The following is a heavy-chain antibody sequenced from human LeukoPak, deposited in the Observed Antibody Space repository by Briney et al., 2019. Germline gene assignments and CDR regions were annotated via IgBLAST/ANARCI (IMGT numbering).Heavy chain of an antibody. CDR1: GFAFSTYD. V-gene: IGHV3-48*03. CDR3: AKYYYTSGSSGGRVFDY. CDR2: ISSSGNTI. J-gene: IGHJ4*02. D-gene: IGHD3-10*01. Sequence: GGSLRLSCAASGFAFSTYDLNWFRQAPGKGLQWISYISSSGNTIYYTDSVKGRFTISRDNAKNSLYLQMHSLRAEDTAVYYCAKYYYTSGSSGGRVFDYWGQGTLVTVSS.